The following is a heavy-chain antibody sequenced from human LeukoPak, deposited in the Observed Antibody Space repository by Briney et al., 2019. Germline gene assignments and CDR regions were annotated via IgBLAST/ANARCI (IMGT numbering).Heavy chain of an antibody. CDR3: VKGYSSGWTREYYGMDV. J-gene: IGHJ6*02. Sequence: PGGSLRLSCAASGFTFSSYAMTWVRQAPGKGLDWVSTISAGGAGTYYADSVKGRFTTSRDNSKNTLYLQMNSLRAEDTALYYCVKGYSSGWTREYYGMDVWGQGTTVTVSS. CDR2: ISAGGAGT. CDR1: GFTFSSYA. V-gene: IGHV3-23*01. D-gene: IGHD6-19*01.